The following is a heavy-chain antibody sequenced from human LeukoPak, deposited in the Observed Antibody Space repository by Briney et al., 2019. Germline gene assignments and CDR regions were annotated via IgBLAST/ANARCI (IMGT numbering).Heavy chain of an antibody. CDR1: GRSISSYY. D-gene: IGHD6-6*01. CDR3: ARDFDPRRSGGQLVAVAFDY. CDR2: IYTSGST. V-gene: IGHV4-4*07. Sequence: SETLSLTCTVSGRSISSYYWSWIRQPAGKGLEWIGRIYTSGSTNYNPSLKSRVTMSVDTSKNQFSLKLSSVTAADTAVYYCARDFDPRRSGGQLVAVAFDYWGQGTLVTVSS. J-gene: IGHJ4*02.